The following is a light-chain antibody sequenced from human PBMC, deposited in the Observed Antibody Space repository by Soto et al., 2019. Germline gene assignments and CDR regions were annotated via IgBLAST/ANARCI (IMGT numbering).Light chain of an antibody. V-gene: IGKV3D-15*01. J-gene: IGKJ4*01. CDR3: QQYNNWPHN. Sequence: EIVLTQSPPTLSLSPGERSTLSCRASQSVSSSYLAWYQQKPGQAPRLLIFGASNRATGIPARFRGSGSGTEFTLTISSLQSEDFALYYCQQYNNWPHNFGGGTKVDIK. CDR2: GAS. CDR1: QSVSSSY.